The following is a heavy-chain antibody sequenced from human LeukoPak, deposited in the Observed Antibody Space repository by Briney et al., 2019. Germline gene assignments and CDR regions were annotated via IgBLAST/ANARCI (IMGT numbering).Heavy chain of an antibody. CDR3: ARRTPFNGSGNYEYYFDY. Sequence: PSETLSLTCTVSGGSISSSTYYWGWIRQPPGQGLEWIGSIYYSGSTYYNPSLKSRVTISVDTSKNQFSLKLSSVTAADTAVYYCARRTPFNGSGNYEYYFDYWGQGTLVTVSS. V-gene: IGHV4-39*01. CDR1: GGSISSSTYY. J-gene: IGHJ4*02. CDR2: IYYSGST. D-gene: IGHD3-10*01.